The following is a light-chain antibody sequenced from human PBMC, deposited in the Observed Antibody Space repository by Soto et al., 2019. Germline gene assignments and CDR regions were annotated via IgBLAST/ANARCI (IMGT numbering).Light chain of an antibody. CDR1: TSNIGSNT. CDR2: NND. J-gene: IGLJ3*02. V-gene: IGLV1-44*01. Sequence: QSVLTQPPSASGTPGQRVTISCSGSTSNIGSNTVSWYQLLPGTAPKLLIYNNDQRPSGVPDRFSGSKSGTSASLAISGLQSDDATDYYCATWDDSLNGWVFGGGTQLTVL. CDR3: ATWDDSLNGWV.